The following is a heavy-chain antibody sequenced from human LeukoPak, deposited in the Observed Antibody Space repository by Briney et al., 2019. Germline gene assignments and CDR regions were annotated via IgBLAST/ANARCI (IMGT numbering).Heavy chain of an antibody. D-gene: IGHD3-9*01. CDR2: ISSSSSYI. CDR1: GFTFSSYS. V-gene: IGHV3-21*01. J-gene: IGHJ6*03. CDR3: AGEGNYYDILTGYRGGYYMDV. Sequence: PGGSLRLSCAASGFTFSSYSMNWVRQAPGKGLEWVSSISSSSSYIYYADSVKGRFTISRDNAKNSLYLQMNSLRAEDTAVYYCAGEGNYYDILTGYRGGYYMDVWGKGTTVTISS.